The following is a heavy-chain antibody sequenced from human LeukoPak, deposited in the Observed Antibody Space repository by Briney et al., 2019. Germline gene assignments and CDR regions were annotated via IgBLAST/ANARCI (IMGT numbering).Heavy chain of an antibody. Sequence: PSETLSLTCTFSGYPISSGNYWGWIRQPPGKGLEWLGSIYHSGSTYYNPSLKSRVTISVETSKNQFSLKLSSVTAADTAVYYCARELGVYGSGSYKVPYFDSWGQGTLVTVSS. V-gene: IGHV4-38-2*02. CDR1: GYPISSGNY. CDR3: ARELGVYGSGSYKVPYFDS. J-gene: IGHJ4*02. D-gene: IGHD3-10*01. CDR2: IYHSGST.